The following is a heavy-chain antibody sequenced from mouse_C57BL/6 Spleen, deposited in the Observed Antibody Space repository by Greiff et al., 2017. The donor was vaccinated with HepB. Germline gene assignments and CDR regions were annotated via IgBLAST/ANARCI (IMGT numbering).Heavy chain of an antibody. D-gene: IGHD3-2*02. Sequence: VQLQQPGAELVMPGASVKLSCKASGYTFTSYWMHWVKQRPGQGLEWIGEIDPSDSYTNYNQKFKGKSTLTVDKSSSTAYMQLSGLTSEDSAVYYCASPDSAGYGFAYWGQGTLVTVSA. CDR1: GYTFTSYW. J-gene: IGHJ3*01. CDR2: IDPSDSYT. V-gene: IGHV1-69*01. CDR3: ASPDSAGYGFAY.